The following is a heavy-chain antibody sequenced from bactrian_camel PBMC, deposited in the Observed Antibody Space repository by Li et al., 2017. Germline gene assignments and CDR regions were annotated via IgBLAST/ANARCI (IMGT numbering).Heavy chain of an antibody. Sequence: VQLVESGGGSVRPGGSLTLSCAVSGNGDGSGYRCTGWFRQAPGQEREGVAAIYSGDSSALYDDKAKGRFTISQDNASKTVVLQMNSLKPEDTAMYYCARAPGGWTHPGNYWGQGTQVTVSS. V-gene: IGHV3S40*01. CDR2: IYSGDSSA. CDR1: GNGDGSGY. D-gene: IGHD5*01. CDR3: ARAPGGWTHPGNY. J-gene: IGHJ4*01.